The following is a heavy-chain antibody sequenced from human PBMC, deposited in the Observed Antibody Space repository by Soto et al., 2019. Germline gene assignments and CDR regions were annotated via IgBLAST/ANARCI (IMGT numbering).Heavy chain of an antibody. CDR1: GFTFSSYA. CDR2: ISGSGST. J-gene: IGHJ4*02. D-gene: IGHD6-6*01. V-gene: IGHV3-23*01. Sequence: GVSLRLSCAASGFTFSSYAMSWVRQAPGKGLEWVSAISGSGSTYYADSVKGRFTISRDNSKNTLYLQMNSLRAEDTAVYYCAKDVAARVRGYFDYWGQGTLVTVSS. CDR3: AKDVAARVRGYFDY.